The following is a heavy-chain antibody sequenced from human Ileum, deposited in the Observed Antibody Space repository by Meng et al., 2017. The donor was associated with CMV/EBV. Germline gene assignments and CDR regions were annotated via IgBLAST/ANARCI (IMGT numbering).Heavy chain of an antibody. J-gene: IGHJ3*02. CDR3: AGPLIVVVPYDAFDI. D-gene: IGHD2-2*01. V-gene: IGHV3-48*03. CDR1: GFTFSSYD. Sequence: GESLKISCAASGFTFSSYDMNWVRQAPGKGLEWVSYISSSGTTIYYADSVKGRFTISRDNAKNSLYLQMNSLRAEDTAVYYCAGPLIVVVPYDAFDIWGQGTMVTVSS. CDR2: ISSSGTTI.